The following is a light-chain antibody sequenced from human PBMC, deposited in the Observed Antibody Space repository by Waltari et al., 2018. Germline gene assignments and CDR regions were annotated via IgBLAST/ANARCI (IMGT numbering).Light chain of an antibody. V-gene: IGLV2-14*03. CDR2: DVS. CDR1: SSDVGGYNY. CDR3: SSYTGSSTLVV. J-gene: IGLJ2*01. Sequence: QSALTPPASVSGSPGQSTTISCTGTSSDVGGYNYVSCYQQHPGKAPKLMIYDVSDRPSGVSSRFSGSKYGNTASLIISGLQAEDEADYYCSSYTGSSTLVVFGGGTKLTVL.